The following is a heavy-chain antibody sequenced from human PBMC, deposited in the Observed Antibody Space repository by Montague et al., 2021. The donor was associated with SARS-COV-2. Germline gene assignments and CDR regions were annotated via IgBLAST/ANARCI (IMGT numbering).Heavy chain of an antibody. V-gene: IGHV4-61*01. CDR2: IYYSGST. J-gene: IGHJ6*02. D-gene: IGHD3-3*01. CDR3: ARDPWRITIFGVVTRYGMDV. Sequence: SETLPLTCIVSGGSVSSGSYYWSWIRQPPGKGLEWIGYIYYSGSTNYNPSLKSRVIISVDTSKNQFSLKLSSVTAADTAVYYCARDPWRITIFGVVTRYGMDVWGQGTTVTVSS. CDR1: GGSVSSGSYY.